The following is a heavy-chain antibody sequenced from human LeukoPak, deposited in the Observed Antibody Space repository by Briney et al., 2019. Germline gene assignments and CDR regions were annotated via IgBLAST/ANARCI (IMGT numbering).Heavy chain of an antibody. CDR1: GGSFSGYY. Sequence: PSETLSLTCAVYGGSFSGYYWSWIRQPPGKGLEWIGEINHSGSTNYNPSLKSRVTISVDTSKNQFSLELSSVTAADTAVYYCARDYREGYFDWLLTHDAFDIWGQGTMVTVSS. J-gene: IGHJ3*02. D-gene: IGHD3-9*01. CDR3: ARDYREGYFDWLLTHDAFDI. CDR2: INHSGST. V-gene: IGHV4-34*01.